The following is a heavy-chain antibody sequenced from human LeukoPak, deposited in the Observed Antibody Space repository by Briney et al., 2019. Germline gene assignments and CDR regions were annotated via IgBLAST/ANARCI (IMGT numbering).Heavy chain of an antibody. CDR2: INHSGST. V-gene: IGHV4-34*01. CDR1: GGSFSGYY. J-gene: IGHJ6*02. D-gene: IGHD2-2*01. Sequence: PSETLSLTCAVYGGSFSGYYWSWIRQPPGKGLEWIGEINHSGSTNYNPSLKSRVTISVDTSKNQFSLKLSSVTAADTAVYYCARKFGNCSSTSCYAYGPGYYYYGMDVWGQGTTVTVSS. CDR3: ARKFGNCSSTSCYAYGPGYYYYGMDV.